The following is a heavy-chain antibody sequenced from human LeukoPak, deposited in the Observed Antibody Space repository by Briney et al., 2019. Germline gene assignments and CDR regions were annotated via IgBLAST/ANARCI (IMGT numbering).Heavy chain of an antibody. CDR3: GTMSNYDSGGYYDA. CDR2: IYGGEST. D-gene: IGHD3-22*01. Sequence: GGSLRLSCAVSGFSVSANYMHWVRQTPGKGLQWVPSIYGGESTNYADSVRGRFTISRDISENTLYLQMKNLRVDDTAVYYCGTMSNYDSGGYYDAWGQGTPVTVSS. CDR1: GFSVSANY. J-gene: IGHJ5*02. V-gene: IGHV3-53*01.